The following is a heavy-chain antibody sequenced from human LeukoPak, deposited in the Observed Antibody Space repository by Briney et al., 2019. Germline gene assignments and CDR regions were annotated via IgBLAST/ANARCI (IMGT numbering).Heavy chain of an antibody. CDR2: ISSSGGST. CDR3: AKDRIAVAGTACWFDP. V-gene: IGHV3-23*01. Sequence: GGSLRLSCAASGFTFSSYGMTWVRQTPGKGLEWVSSISSSGGSTYYADSVKGRFTISRDNSKSTLYVQMNSLRGEDTAVYYCAKDRIAVAGTACWFDPWGQGTLVTVSS. D-gene: IGHD6-19*01. J-gene: IGHJ5*02. CDR1: GFTFSSYG.